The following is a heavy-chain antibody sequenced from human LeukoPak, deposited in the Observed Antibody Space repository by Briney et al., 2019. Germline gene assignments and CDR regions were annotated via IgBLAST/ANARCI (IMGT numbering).Heavy chain of an antibody. CDR2: INPDGSST. CDR1: GFTFSSYW. D-gene: IGHD1-26*01. CDR3: ARDRGSYGY. J-gene: IGHJ4*02. Sequence: PGGSLRLSCAASGFTFSSYWMHWVRQAPGKGPVWVSRINPDGSSTSYADSVKGRFTISRYNAKDTLYLQMNSLRAEDTAVYYCARDRGSYGYWGQGTLVTVSS. V-gene: IGHV3-74*01.